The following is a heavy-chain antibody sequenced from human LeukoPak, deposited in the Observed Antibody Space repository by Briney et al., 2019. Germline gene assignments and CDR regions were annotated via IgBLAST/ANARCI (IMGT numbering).Heavy chain of an antibody. J-gene: IGHJ4*02. V-gene: IGHV3-11*04. CDR3: ARASFPVVVPAAPFDY. CDR1: GFTFSDYY. CDR2: ISSSGSTI. Sequence: PGGSLRLSCAASGFTFSDYYMSWIRQAPGKGLEWVSYISSSGSTIYYADSVKGRFTISRDNAKNSLYLQMNSLRAEDTAVYYCARASFPVVVPAAPFDYWGQGTLVTVSS. D-gene: IGHD2-2*01.